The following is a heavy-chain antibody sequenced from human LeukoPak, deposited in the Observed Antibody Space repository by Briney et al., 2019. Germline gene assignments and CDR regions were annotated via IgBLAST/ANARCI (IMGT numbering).Heavy chain of an antibody. J-gene: IGHJ5*02. CDR3: ARATDYTDAWFDP. V-gene: IGHV4-59*01. CDR1: GGSISSYY. Sequence: PSETLSLTCTVSGGSISSYYWSWIRQPPGKGLEWIGYIYYSGSTNYNPSLKSRVTISVDTSKNQFSLKLSSVTAADTAVYYCARATDYTDAWFDPWGQGTLVTVSS. CDR2: IYYSGST. D-gene: IGHD4-11*01.